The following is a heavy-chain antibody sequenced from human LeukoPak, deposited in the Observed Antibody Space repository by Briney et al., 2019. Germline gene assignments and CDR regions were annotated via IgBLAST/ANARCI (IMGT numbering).Heavy chain of an antibody. Sequence: GGSLRLSCAASGFTFSSYWMSWVRQAPGKGLEWVAVIKGDESEKFYVDSVNGRFTISRDNAKNSLYLQMNSLRAEDTAVYYCAKDPIFSGSYGVFDYWGLGTLVTVSS. CDR3: AKDPIFSGSYGVFDY. CDR2: IKGDESEK. J-gene: IGHJ4*02. CDR1: GFTFSSYW. D-gene: IGHD1-26*01. V-gene: IGHV3-7*01.